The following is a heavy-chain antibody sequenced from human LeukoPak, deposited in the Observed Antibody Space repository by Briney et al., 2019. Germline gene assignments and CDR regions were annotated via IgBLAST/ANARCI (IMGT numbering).Heavy chain of an antibody. Sequence: GGSLRLSCTASGFSFSSYRMNWVRQAPGKGLEWVSSISSSSSYIYYADSVKGRFTISRDNAKNSLYLQMNSLRAEATAVYYCAKYDYGAFDYWGQGTLVTVSS. CDR2: ISSSSSYI. D-gene: IGHD4-17*01. CDR3: AKYDYGAFDY. J-gene: IGHJ4*02. CDR1: GFSFSSYR. V-gene: IGHV3-21*01.